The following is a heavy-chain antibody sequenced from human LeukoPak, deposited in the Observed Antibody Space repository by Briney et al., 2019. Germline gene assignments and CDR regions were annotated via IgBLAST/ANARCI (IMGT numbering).Heavy chain of an antibody. J-gene: IGHJ4*02. CDR2: ISGSGGST. CDR1: GFTFSSYG. Sequence: GGSLRLSCAASGFTFSSYGMSWVRQAPGEGLEWVSAISGSGGSTYYADSVKGRFTISRDNSKNTLYLQMNSLRAEDTAVYYCARVPWSSVTILDYWGQGTLVIVSS. CDR3: ARVPWSSVTILDY. D-gene: IGHD5-24*01. V-gene: IGHV3-23*01.